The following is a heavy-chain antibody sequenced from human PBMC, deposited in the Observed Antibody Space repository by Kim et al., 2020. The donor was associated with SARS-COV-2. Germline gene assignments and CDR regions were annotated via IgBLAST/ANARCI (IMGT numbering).Heavy chain of an antibody. V-gene: IGHV4-4*07. J-gene: IGHJ4*02. CDR1: GGSINTYY. D-gene: IGHD6-19*01. Sequence: SETLSLTCTVSGGSINTYYWSWIRQPAGKGLEWLGRIYASGSTKTKYNPSLKSRVTMSVDTSKNQFSLKLSSVTAADTAMYYCARGFEYRSGWYFFDDWGQGTLVTVSS. CDR3: ARGFEYRSGWYFFDD. CDR2: IYASGSTKT.